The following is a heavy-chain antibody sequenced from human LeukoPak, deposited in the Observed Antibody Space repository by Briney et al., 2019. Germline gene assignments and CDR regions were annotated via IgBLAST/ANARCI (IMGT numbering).Heavy chain of an antibody. Sequence: GGSLRLSCAVSGLTFNNYAMSWVRQAPGKGLEWVSAISKSGDHTYYAASAKGRFTISRDNSKNTLYLQMNSLRAEDTAVYYCARSPYSSGWRYYYYGMDVWGQGTTVTVSS. CDR2: ISKSGDHT. CDR3: ARSPYSSGWRYYYYGMDV. D-gene: IGHD6-19*01. V-gene: IGHV3-23*01. J-gene: IGHJ6*02. CDR1: GLTFNNYA.